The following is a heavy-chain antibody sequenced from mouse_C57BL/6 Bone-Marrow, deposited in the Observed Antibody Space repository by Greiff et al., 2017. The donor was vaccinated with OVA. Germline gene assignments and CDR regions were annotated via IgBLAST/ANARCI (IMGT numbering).Heavy chain of an antibody. CDR1: GYSFTDYN. Sequence: VHVKQSGPELVKPGASVKISCKASGYSFTDYNMNWVKQSNGKSLEWIGVINPNYGTTSYNQKFKGKATLTVDQSSSTAYMQLNSLTSEDSAVYYCARDSLSSYNYLDDWGQGTTLTVSS. D-gene: IGHD1-1*01. V-gene: IGHV1-39*01. CDR3: ARDSLSSYNYLDD. J-gene: IGHJ2*01. CDR2: INPNYGTT.